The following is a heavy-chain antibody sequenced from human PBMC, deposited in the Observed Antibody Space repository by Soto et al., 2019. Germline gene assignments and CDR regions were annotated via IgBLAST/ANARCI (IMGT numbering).Heavy chain of an antibody. V-gene: IGHV3-7*03. J-gene: IGHJ4*02. CDR3: ARYRVDDGVYSFEY. D-gene: IGHD2-8*01. CDR1: GFTFSSYW. Sequence: TGGSLRLSCAASGFTFSSYWMSWVRQAPGKGLEWVANIKQDGSEKYYVDSVKGRFTISRDKAKNSLYLQMNSLRAEDAAVYYCARYRVDDGVYSFEYWGQGTLVTVSS. CDR2: IKQDGSEK.